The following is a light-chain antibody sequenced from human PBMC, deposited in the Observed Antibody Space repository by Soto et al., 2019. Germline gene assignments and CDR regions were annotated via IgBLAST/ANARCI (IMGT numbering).Light chain of an antibody. CDR2: KAS. V-gene: IGKV1-5*03. CDR1: QSISSW. CDR3: QQYNSMWT. J-gene: IGKJ1*01. Sequence: TQSPATLSVSPGDRATLSCRASQSISSWLAWYQQKPGKAPKLLIYKASSLESGVPSRFSGSGSGTEFTLTISSLQPDDFATYYCQQYNSMWTFGQGTKVDIK.